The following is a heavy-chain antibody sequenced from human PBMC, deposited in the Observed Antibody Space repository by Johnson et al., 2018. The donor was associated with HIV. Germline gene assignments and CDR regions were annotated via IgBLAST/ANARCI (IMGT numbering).Heavy chain of an antibody. Sequence: VQLVESGGGLVKPGVSLRLSCAASGFTFSNAWMSWVRQAPGKGLEWVGRIKSTTDGGPIDYAAPVKGRFTISREDTKNTVYLQMTSLKTEDTAVYYCTTAFQIMVTTGAFDIWGQGTMVTVSS. D-gene: IGHD4-17*01. J-gene: IGHJ3*02. CDR1: GFTFSNAW. V-gene: IGHV3-15*01. CDR3: TTAFQIMVTTGAFDI. CDR2: IKSTTDGGPI.